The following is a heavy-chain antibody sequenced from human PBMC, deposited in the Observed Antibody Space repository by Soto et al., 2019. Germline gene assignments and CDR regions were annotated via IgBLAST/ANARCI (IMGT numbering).Heavy chain of an antibody. Sequence: EVQRLESGGGLVQHGGSLRLSCADSGFTFSSYAMSWVRQAPGKGLEWVSAISGSGGSTYYADSVKGRFTISSDNSKNSLYLQMNSLGAEDTAVYYCAKKEAGDYGIIFDYWGQGTLVTVSS. CDR1: GFTFSSYA. CDR3: AKKEAGDYGIIFDY. CDR2: ISGSGGST. J-gene: IGHJ4*02. V-gene: IGHV3-23*01. D-gene: IGHD4-17*01.